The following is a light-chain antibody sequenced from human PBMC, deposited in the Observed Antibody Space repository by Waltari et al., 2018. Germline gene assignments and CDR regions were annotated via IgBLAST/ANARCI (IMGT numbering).Light chain of an antibody. CDR2: DVS. CDR1: HSDIGAYDY. Sequence: QSALTQPASVSGSLGQSLTISCTGTHSDIGAYDYVYWYQHHPGKAPKLILFDVSHRPSGISNRFSGSKSGDTASLTISGLQPEDEADYYCSSYSYITTLQIFGTGTRLTV. V-gene: IGLV2-14*01. CDR3: SSYSYITTLQI. J-gene: IGLJ1*01.